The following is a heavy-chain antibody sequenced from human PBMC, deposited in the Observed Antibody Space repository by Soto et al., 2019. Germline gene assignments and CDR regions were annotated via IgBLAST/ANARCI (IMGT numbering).Heavy chain of an antibody. CDR1: GFTFSSYS. D-gene: IGHD1-26*01. Sequence: GGSLRLSCAASGFTFSSYSMNWVRQAPGKGLEWVSSISSSSSYIYYADSVKGRFTISRDNAKNSLYLQMNSLRAEDTAVYYCARDPSRSAYSGSYSYYYYGMDVWGQGTTVTVSS. CDR2: ISSSSSYI. CDR3: ARDPSRSAYSGSYSYYYYGMDV. V-gene: IGHV3-21*01. J-gene: IGHJ6*02.